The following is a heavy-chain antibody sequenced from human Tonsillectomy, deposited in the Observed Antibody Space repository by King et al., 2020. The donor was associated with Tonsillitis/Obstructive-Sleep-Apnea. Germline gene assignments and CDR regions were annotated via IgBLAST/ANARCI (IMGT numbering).Heavy chain of an antibody. Sequence: QLQESGPGLVKPSETLSLTCTVSGGAISSYYWNWLRQPDGKRMEWIGRIHTSGSTNYNPSLKSRVTMSVDTSKNRVSLRLNSVTAADTAVYNCARDYSSGYGLDVWGQGTTVTVCS. CDR2: IHTSGST. J-gene: IGHJ6*02. CDR3: ARDYSSGYGLDV. CDR1: GGAISSYY. D-gene: IGHD6-19*01. V-gene: IGHV4-4*07.